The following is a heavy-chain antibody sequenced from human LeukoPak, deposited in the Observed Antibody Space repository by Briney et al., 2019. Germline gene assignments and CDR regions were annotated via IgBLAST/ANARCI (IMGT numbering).Heavy chain of an antibody. CDR2: MNPNSGNT. V-gene: IGHV1-8*01. J-gene: IGHJ4*02. CDR1: GYTFTSYD. D-gene: IGHD3-22*01. CDR3: ARGLNYYDSSGARDY. Sequence: ASVKVSCKASGYTFTSYDINWVRQATGQGLEWTGWMNPNSGNTGYAQKFQGRVTMTRNTSISTAYMELSSLRSEDTAVYYCARGLNYYDSSGARDYWGQGTLVTVSS.